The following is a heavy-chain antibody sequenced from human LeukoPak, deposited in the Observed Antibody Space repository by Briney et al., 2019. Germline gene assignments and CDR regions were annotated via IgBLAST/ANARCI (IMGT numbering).Heavy chain of an antibody. D-gene: IGHD3-3*01. J-gene: IGHJ4*02. CDR2: ISSNGGST. CDR3: ARSSRGAYDFWSGNFDY. Sequence: GGSLRLSCAASGFTFSSYAMHWVRQAPGKGLEYVSAISSNGGSTYYANSVKGRFTISRDNSKNTLYLQMGSLRAEDMAVYYCARSSRGAYDFWSGNFDYWGQGTLVTVSS. V-gene: IGHV3-64*01. CDR1: GFTFSSYA.